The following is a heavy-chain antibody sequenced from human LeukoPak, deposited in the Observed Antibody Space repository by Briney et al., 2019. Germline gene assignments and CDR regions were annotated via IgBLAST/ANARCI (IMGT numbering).Heavy chain of an antibody. D-gene: IGHD6-19*01. J-gene: IGHJ4*02. Sequence: ASVKVSCKASGYTFASYGISWVRQAPGQGLEWMGWISAYNGNTNYAQKLQGRVTMTTDTSTSTAYMELRSLRSDDTAVYYCARAGGTIAVAGNFDYWGQGTLVTVSS. CDR1: GYTFASYG. V-gene: IGHV1-18*01. CDR2: ISAYNGNT. CDR3: ARAGGTIAVAGNFDY.